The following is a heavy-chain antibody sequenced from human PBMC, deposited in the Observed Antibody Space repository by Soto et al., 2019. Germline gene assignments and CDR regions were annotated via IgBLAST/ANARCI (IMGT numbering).Heavy chain of an antibody. V-gene: IGHV3-23*01. D-gene: IGHD2-15*01. Sequence: EVQLLESGGGLVQPGGSLRLSCAASGFTFSSYAMSWVRQAPGKGLEWVSAISGSGGSTYYADSVKGRFTISRDNSKNTLYLLMTSLIAEDTAVYYAAKEGYCSGGSCYSGGSDCDYGGQGTLVIFSS. CDR3: AKEGYCSGGSCYSGGSDCDY. CDR1: GFTFSSYA. CDR2: ISGSGGST. J-gene: IGHJ4*02.